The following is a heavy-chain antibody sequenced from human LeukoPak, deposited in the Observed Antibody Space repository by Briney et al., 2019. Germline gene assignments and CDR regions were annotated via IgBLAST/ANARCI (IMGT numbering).Heavy chain of an antibody. V-gene: IGHV3-48*03. CDR2: ISSSGNTI. CDR3: AELGITMIGGV. D-gene: IGHD3-10*02. J-gene: IGHJ6*04. CDR1: GFTLSSYE. Sequence: GGSLRLSCAASGFTLSSYEMNWVRQAPGKGLEWVSYISSSGNTIYYADSVKGRFTISRDNAKNSLYLQMNSLRAEDTAVYYCAELGITMIGGVWGKGTTVTISS.